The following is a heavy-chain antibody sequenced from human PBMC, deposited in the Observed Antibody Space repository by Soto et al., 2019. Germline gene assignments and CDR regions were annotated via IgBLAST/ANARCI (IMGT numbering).Heavy chain of an antibody. CDR1: GGSFSGYY. D-gene: IGHD6-19*01. J-gene: IGHJ3*02. Sequence: QVQLQQWGAGLLKPSETLSLTCAVYGGSFSGYYWSWIRQPPGKGLEWIGEINHSGSTNYNPSLKSRVTISVDTSKNQFSLKLSSVTAADTAVYYCARGLSLVWPVRRGNAFDIWGQGTMVTVSS. CDR2: INHSGST. V-gene: IGHV4-34*01. CDR3: ARGLSLVWPVRRGNAFDI.